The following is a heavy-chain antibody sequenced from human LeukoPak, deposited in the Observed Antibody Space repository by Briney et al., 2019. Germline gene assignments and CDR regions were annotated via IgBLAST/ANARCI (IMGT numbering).Heavy chain of an antibody. J-gene: IGHJ4*02. Sequence: GGSLRLSCAVSGFTFTSYGIHWVRQAPGKGLEWVAFIRYDGSNKYYADSVKGRFTISRDNSKNTLYLQMNSLRAEDTAVYYCAKDISGSWSIDYWGQGTLVTVSS. CDR3: AKDISGSWSIDY. V-gene: IGHV3-30*02. CDR2: IRYDGSNK. CDR1: GFTFTSYG. D-gene: IGHD6-13*01.